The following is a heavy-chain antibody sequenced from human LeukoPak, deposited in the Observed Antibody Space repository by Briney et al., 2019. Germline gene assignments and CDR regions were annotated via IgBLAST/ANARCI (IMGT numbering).Heavy chain of an antibody. CDR3: ARDRESYCGGDCYSHYYYGMDV. J-gene: IGHJ6*02. V-gene: IGHV4-30-4*01. CDR1: GASISSGNYY. CDR2: IYYSGTT. D-gene: IGHD2-21*02. Sequence: SETLSLTCTVSGASISSGNYYWSWIRQPPGKGLEWIGYIYYSGTTYYTPSLKSRITISIDTSKNQFSLNLRSITAADTAVYYCARDRESYCGGDCYSHYYYGMDVWGQGTTVTVSS.